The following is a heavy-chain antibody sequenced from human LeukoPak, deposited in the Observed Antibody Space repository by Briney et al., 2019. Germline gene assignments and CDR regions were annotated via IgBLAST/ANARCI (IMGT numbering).Heavy chain of an antibody. Sequence: GGSLRLSCAASGFTFSSYSMNWVRQAPGKGLEWVSSISSSSSYIYYADSVKGRFTISRDNANNSLYLQTNSLRAEDTAVYYCARVFTMVRGVIGAFDIWGQGTMVTVSS. CDR2: ISSSSSYI. J-gene: IGHJ3*02. CDR3: ARVFTMVRGVIGAFDI. V-gene: IGHV3-21*01. CDR1: GFTFSSYS. D-gene: IGHD3-10*01.